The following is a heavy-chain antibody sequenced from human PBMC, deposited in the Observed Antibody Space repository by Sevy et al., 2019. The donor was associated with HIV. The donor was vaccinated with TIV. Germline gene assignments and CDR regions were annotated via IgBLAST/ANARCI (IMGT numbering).Heavy chain of an antibody. D-gene: IGHD3-22*01. J-gene: IGHJ4*02. Sequence: SETLSLTCAVSGYSISSGYYWGWIRQPPGKGLEWIGNIFHGGSSGSTYYNPSLKSRLTISVDTSKNQFSLKLSSVTAADTAVYYCARCYYDSSGKYYFDYWGQGTLVTVS. CDR3: ARCYYDSSGKYYFDY. CDR2: IFHGGSSGST. V-gene: IGHV4-38-2*01. CDR1: GYSISSGYY.